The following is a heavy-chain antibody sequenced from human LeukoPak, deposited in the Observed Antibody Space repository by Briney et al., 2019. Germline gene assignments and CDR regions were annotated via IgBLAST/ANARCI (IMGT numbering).Heavy chain of an antibody. J-gene: IGHJ6*03. V-gene: IGHV4-4*09. CDR2: IYTSGST. CDR1: GGSISSYY. Sequence: SETLSLTCTVSGGSISSYYWSWIRQPPGKGLEWIGYIYTSGSTNYNPSLKSRATISVDTSKNQFSLKLSSVTAADTAVYYCARLTRYYMDVWGKGTTVTVSS. CDR3: ARLTRYYMDV.